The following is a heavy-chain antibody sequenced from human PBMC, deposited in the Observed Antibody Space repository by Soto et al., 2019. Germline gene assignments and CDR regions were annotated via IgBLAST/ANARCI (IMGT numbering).Heavy chain of an antibody. D-gene: IGHD6-13*01. J-gene: IGHJ6*02. V-gene: IGHV1-18*01. CDR3: ARVFRIAAADIRYYYYYGMDV. CDR2: ISAYNGNT. CDR1: GYTFTSYG. Sequence: GASVKVSCKASGYTFTSYGISWVRQAPGQGLEWMGWISAYNGNTNYAQKLQGRVTMTTDTSTSTAYMELRSLRSDDTAVYYCARVFRIAAADIRYYYYYGMDVWGQGTTVTVSS.